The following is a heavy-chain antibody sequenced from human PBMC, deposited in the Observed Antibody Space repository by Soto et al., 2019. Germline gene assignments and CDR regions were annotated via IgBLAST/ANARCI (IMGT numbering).Heavy chain of an antibody. Sequence: PSETLSLTCTVSGGSVSSGSYYWSWIRQPPGKGLEWIGYIYYSESTNYNPSLKSRVTISVDASKNQFSLKLSSVTAADTAVYYCARELYSSGWYTPYYYYYGMDVWGQGTTVTVSS. CDR2: IYYSEST. J-gene: IGHJ6*02. CDR1: GGSVSSGSYY. D-gene: IGHD6-19*01. CDR3: ARELYSSGWYTPYYYYYGMDV. V-gene: IGHV4-61*01.